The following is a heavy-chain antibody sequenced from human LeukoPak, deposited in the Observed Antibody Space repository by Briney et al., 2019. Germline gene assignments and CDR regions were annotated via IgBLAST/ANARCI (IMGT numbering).Heavy chain of an antibody. D-gene: IGHD3-22*01. CDR3: ATLYYYDTDY. V-gene: IGHV4-39*07. J-gene: IGHJ4*02. CDR2: IYYSGST. CDR1: GGSISSSNYY. Sequence: SETQSLTCSVSGGSISSSNYYWGWIRQPPGKGLEWIGSIYYSGSTYYNPSLKSRVTISVDTSKNQFSLKLSSVTAADTAVYYCATLYYYDTDYWGQGILVTVSS.